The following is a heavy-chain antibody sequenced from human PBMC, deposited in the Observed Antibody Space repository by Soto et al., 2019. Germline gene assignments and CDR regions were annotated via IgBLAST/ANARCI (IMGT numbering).Heavy chain of an antibody. CDR2: IIPILGTA. CDR3: ARCVDSSSTPVYGMDV. D-gene: IGHD6-6*01. CDR1: GGTFSSYA. J-gene: IGHJ6*02. V-gene: IGHV1-69*06. Sequence: QVQLVQSGAEVKKPGSSVKVSCKASGGTFSSYAISWVRQAPGQGLEWMGGIIPILGTANYAQKFQGRVTITAEKSTSTAYMGLRSLKSEDTALYYCARCVDSSSTPVYGMDVWGQGTTVTVSS.